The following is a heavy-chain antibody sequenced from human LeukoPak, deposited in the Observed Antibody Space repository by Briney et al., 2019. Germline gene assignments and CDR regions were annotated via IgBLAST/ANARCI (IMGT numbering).Heavy chain of an antibody. V-gene: IGHV4-59*08. CDR2: ISDIGSI. CDR1: GGSFSGYY. CDR3: AGHHPRNTVDF. J-gene: IGHJ4*02. Sequence: SETLSLTCAVYGGSFSGYYWSWIRQPPGRGLEWIAYISDIGSINYNPSLKSRVTISLDTSKNQFSLKLSSVTAADTAVYYCAGHHPRNTVDFWGQGTLVTVSS. D-gene: IGHD2-8*02.